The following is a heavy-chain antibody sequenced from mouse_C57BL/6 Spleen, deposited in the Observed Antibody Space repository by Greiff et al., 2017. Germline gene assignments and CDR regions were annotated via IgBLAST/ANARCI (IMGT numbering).Heavy chain of an antibody. CDR2: ISNGGGST. J-gene: IGHJ2*01. Sequence: EVNVVESGGGLVQPGGSLKLSCAASGFTFSDYYMYWVRQTPEKRLEWVAYISNGGGSTYYPDTEKGRFTISRDNAKNTLYLQISRLKSEDTAMYYCARRGLYGSSYCYFDYWGQGTTLTVSS. CDR1: GFTFSDYY. D-gene: IGHD1-1*01. CDR3: ARRGLYGSSYCYFDY. V-gene: IGHV5-12*01.